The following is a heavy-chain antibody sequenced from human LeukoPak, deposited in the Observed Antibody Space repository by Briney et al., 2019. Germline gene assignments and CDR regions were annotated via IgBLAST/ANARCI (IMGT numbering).Heavy chain of an antibody. CDR2: INHSGST. V-gene: IGHV4-38-2*02. J-gene: IGHJ2*01. Sequence: PSETLSLTCTVSGYSISSGYYWSWIRQPPGKGLEWIGEINHSGSTNYNPSLKSRVTISVDTSKNQFSLKLSSVTAADTAVYYCARDLRDGYNIYWYFDLWGRGTLVTVSS. CDR1: GYSISSGYY. D-gene: IGHD5-24*01. CDR3: ARDLRDGYNIYWYFDL.